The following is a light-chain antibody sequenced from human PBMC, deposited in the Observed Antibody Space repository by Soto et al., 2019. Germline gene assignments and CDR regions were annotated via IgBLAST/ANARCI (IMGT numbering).Light chain of an antibody. CDR2: EVT. CDR1: SSDVGGYNF. J-gene: IGLJ1*01. V-gene: IGLV2-14*01. CDR3: SSFTSSHTYV. Sequence: QSALTQPASVSGSPGQSITISCTGTSSDVGGYNFVSWYQQHPDKAPKFMIYEVTNRPSGVSNRFSGSKSGNTASLTISGLQAEDEADYYCSSFTSSHTYVFGTWTKLTFL.